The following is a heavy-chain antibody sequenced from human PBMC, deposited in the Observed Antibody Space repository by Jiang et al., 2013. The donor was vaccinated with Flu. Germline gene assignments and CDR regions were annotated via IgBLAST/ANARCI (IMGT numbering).Heavy chain of an antibody. V-gene: IGHV3-30*18. CDR2: ISYDGSNK. J-gene: IGHJ6*02. CDR1: GFIFSNYD. CDR3: AKGVLSFLDYGLDV. D-gene: IGHD3/OR15-3a*01. Sequence: VQLLESGGGVVQPGRSLRLSCTVFGFIFSNYDMHWVRQAPGKGLEWVGVISYDGSNKYYADSVKGRFTISRDNFENTLNLQMNSLRPEDTAVYYCAKGVLSFLDYGLDVWGHGTTVTVSS.